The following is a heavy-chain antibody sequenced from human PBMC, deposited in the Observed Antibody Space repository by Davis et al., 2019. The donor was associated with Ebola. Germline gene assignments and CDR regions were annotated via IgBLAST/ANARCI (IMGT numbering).Heavy chain of an antibody. Sequence: TLSLTCAISGDSVSSNNPTWNWIRQSPSRGLEWLGRTYYRSKWYIDYAVSLKSRITISPDTSKNLFSLQLNSVTPEDTAVYYCTRGGAPRGAFDIWGQGTMVTVSS. J-gene: IGHJ3*02. CDR1: GDSVSSNNPT. D-gene: IGHD1-26*01. CDR3: TRGGAPRGAFDI. V-gene: IGHV6-1*01. CDR2: TYYRSKWYI.